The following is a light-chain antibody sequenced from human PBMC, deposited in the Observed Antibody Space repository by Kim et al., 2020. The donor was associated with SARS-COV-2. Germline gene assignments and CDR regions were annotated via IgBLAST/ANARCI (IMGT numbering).Light chain of an antibody. CDR2: SAS. CDR3: QQTYSTPRT. Sequence: ASVGDRVNSTCRASQTIARSLNWYQQKPGTATKLLIYSASNLQSGVPARFSGSGSGTEFTLTISSLQPGDFATYYCQQTYSTPRTFGGGTKV. V-gene: IGKV1-39*01. CDR1: QTIARS. J-gene: IGKJ4*01.